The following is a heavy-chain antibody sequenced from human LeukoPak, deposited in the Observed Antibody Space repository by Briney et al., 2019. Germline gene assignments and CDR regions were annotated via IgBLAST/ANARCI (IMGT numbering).Heavy chain of an antibody. Sequence: ASVKVSCKASGYTFTGYYMHWVRQAPGQGLEWMGWINPNSGGTNYAQKFQGRVTMTRDTSISTAYMELSGLRSDDTAVYYCARAHYDILTGYYSAGNWFDPWGQGTLVTVSS. J-gene: IGHJ5*02. CDR3: ARAHYDILTGYYSAGNWFDP. CDR1: GYTFTGYY. D-gene: IGHD3-9*01. V-gene: IGHV1-2*02. CDR2: INPNSGGT.